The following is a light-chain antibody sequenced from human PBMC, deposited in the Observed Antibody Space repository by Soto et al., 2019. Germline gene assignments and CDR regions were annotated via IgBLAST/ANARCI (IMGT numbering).Light chain of an antibody. V-gene: IGKV3-15*01. J-gene: IGKJ5*01. CDR1: HSVNSH. CDR2: GPS. CDR3: QQYKNWPL. Sequence: MMVTQSPATLSVSPGERVSLSFRTSHSVNSHVAWYQQNPGQDPRLLLYGPSTRATGIPVRFSGSRFGTEFTLTISSLQSEDFAVYYCQQYKNWPLFGQGTRLEIK.